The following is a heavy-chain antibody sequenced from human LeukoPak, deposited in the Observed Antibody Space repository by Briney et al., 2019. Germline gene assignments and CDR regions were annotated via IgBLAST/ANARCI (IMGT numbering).Heavy chain of an antibody. J-gene: IGHJ4*02. Sequence: SETLSLTCAVYGGSFSGYYWSWVRQPPGQGLEWIGEINHSGSTNYNPSLKSRVTISVDTSKSQFSLELSSVTAADTAVYYCARGPYYYGSGSPIDYWGQETLVTVSS. D-gene: IGHD3-10*01. CDR2: INHSGST. CDR3: ARGPYYYGSGSPIDY. CDR1: GGSFSGYY. V-gene: IGHV4-34*01.